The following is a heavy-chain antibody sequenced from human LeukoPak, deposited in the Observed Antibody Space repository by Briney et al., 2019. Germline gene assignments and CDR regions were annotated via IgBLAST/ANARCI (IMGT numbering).Heavy chain of an antibody. CDR1: GGSISSGGYS. CDR3: ARVISDAYYDSSGYYFDY. D-gene: IGHD3-22*01. J-gene: IGHJ4*02. Sequence: PSETLSLTCAVSGGSISSGGYSWSWIRQPPGKGLEWIGYIYHSGSTYYNPSLKSRVTISVDRSKNQFSLKLSSVTAADTAVYYCARVISDAYYDSSGYYFDYWGQGTLVTVSS. CDR2: IYHSGST. V-gene: IGHV4-30-2*01.